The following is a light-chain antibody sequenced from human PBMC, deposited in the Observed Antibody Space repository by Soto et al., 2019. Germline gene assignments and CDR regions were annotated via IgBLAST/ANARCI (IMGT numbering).Light chain of an antibody. J-gene: IGKJ3*01. V-gene: IGKV1-27*01. CDR1: EDISNY. Sequence: DIQMTQSPSSLSASVGDRVTITCRASEDISNYLAWYQQKPGKVPKVLIYAASTLQSGVPSRFSGSGSGTDFTLAISSLQPEDVATYYCHKYNSAPFTFGPGTKVDI. CDR2: AAS. CDR3: HKYNSAPFT.